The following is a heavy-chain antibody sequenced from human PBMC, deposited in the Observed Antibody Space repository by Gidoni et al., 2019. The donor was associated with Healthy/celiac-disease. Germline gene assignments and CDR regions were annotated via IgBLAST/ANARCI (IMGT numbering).Heavy chain of an antibody. CDR3: ARDFVVDGYFDY. Sequence: QVQLRESGPGLVKPSETLSLTCAVSGYSISSGYYWGWIRQPPGKGLEWIGSIYHSGSTYYNPSLKSRVTISVDTSKNQFSLKLSSVTAADTAVYYCARDFVVDGYFDYWGQGTLVTVSS. J-gene: IGHJ4*02. V-gene: IGHV4-38-2*02. CDR1: GYSISSGYY. D-gene: IGHD2-15*01. CDR2: IYHSGST.